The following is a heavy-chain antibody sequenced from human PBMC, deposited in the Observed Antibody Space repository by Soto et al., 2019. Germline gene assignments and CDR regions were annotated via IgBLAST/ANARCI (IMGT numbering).Heavy chain of an antibody. Sequence: PGGSLRLSCAASGFTFSSYAMSWVRQAPGKGLEWVGFIRSKAYGGTTEYAASVKGRFTISRDDSKSIAYLQMNSLKTEDTAVYYCTRAVGYCSSTSCYGDRDYYYYYYGMDVWGQGTTVTVSS. CDR3: TRAVGYCSSTSCYGDRDYYYYYYGMDV. D-gene: IGHD2-2*01. J-gene: IGHJ6*02. CDR1: GFTFSSYA. V-gene: IGHV3-49*04. CDR2: IRSKAYGGTT.